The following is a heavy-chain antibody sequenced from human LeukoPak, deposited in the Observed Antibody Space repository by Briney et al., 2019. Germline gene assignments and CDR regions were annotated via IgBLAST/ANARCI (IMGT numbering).Heavy chain of an antibody. CDR1: GFTFSSYA. D-gene: IGHD2-2*01. CDR3: ARAPLGGIVVVPAATVDY. V-gene: IGHV3-30-3*01. J-gene: IGHJ4*02. CDR2: ISYDGSNK. Sequence: GRSLRLSCAASGFTFSSYAMHWVRQAPGKGLGWVAVISYDGSNKYYADSVKGRFTISRDNSKNTLYLQMNSLRAEDTAVYYCARAPLGGIVVVPAATVDYWGQGTLVTVSS.